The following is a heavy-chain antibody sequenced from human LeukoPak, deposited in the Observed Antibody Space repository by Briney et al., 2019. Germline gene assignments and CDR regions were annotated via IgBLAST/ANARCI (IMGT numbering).Heavy chain of an antibody. CDR1: GDSISSYY. CDR3: ASDYGGWYFDL. J-gene: IGHJ2*01. Sequence: PSETLSLTCTVSGDSISSYYWSWIRQPPGKGLEWIGYIYYSGSTNYNPSLKSRVTISVDTSKNQFSLKLSSVTAADTAVYYCASDYGGWYFDLWGRGTLVTVSS. D-gene: IGHD4-23*01. V-gene: IGHV4-59*01. CDR2: IYYSGST.